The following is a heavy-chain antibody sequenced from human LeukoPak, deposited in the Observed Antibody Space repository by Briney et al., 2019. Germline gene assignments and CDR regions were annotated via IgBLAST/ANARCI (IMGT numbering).Heavy chain of an antibody. CDR2: IYYSGST. J-gene: IGHJ4*02. CDR3: ARGSGSYPSFDY. Sequence: SETLSLTCAVSGGSISSYYWSWIRQPPGKGLEWIGYIYYSGSTNYNPSLKSRVTISVDTSKNQFSLKLSSVTAADTAVYYCARGSGSYPSFDYWGQGTLVTVSS. D-gene: IGHD3-10*01. V-gene: IGHV4-59*08. CDR1: GGSISSYY.